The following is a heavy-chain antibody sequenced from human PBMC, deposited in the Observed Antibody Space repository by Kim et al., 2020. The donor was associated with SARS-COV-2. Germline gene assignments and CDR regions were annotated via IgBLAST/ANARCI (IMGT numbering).Heavy chain of an antibody. CDR2: ISTYNGNT. CDR3: ARELLRYFDWLLFVYGSGNYYYGMDV. CDR1: GYTFTSYG. D-gene: IGHD3-9*01. Sequence: ASVKVSCKASGYTFTSYGISWVRQAPGQGLEWMGWISTYNGNTNYAQKLQGRVTMTTDTSTSTAYMELRSLRSDDTAVYYCARELLRYFDWLLFVYGSGNYYYGMDVWGQGTTVNVSS. V-gene: IGHV1-18*01. J-gene: IGHJ6*02.